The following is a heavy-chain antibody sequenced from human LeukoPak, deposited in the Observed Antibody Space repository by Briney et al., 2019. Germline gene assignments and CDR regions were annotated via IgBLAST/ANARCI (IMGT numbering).Heavy chain of an antibody. CDR1: GYSISSGYY. D-gene: IGHD1-14*01. V-gene: IGHV4-38-2*01. CDR2: IYHSGST. J-gene: IGHJ6*03. Sequence: SETLSLTCAVSGYSISSGYYWSWIRQPPGKGLEWIGSIYHSGSTYYNPSLKSRVTTSVDTSKNQFSLKLSSVTAADTAVYYCARHAGYYYYMDVWGKGTTVTVSS. CDR3: ARHAGYYYYMDV.